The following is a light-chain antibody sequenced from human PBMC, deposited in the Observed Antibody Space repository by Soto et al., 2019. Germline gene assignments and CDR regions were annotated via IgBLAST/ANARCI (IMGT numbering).Light chain of an antibody. CDR2: AAS. CDR1: QGIRNY. Sequence: DIQMTQSPSSLSASVGDRVTITCRASQGIRNYLAWYQQKPGKVPTLLIYAASTLQPGVPSRFSGSGSGTDFPLTISSLQPEDAAPYYCQKYARAPLTFGGGTKVEIK. V-gene: IGKV1-27*01. J-gene: IGKJ4*01. CDR3: QKYARAPLT.